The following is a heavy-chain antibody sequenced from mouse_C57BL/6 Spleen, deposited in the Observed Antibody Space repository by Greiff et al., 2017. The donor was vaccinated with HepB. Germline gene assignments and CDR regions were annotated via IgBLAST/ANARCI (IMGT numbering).Heavy chain of an antibody. Sequence: EVMLVESGGDLVKPGGSLKLSCAASGFTFSSYGMSWVRQTPDKRLEWVATISSGGSYTYYPDSVKGRFTISRDNAKNTLYLQMSSLKSEDTAMYYCARHGPYFDYWGQGTTLTVSS. CDR3: ARHGPYFDY. J-gene: IGHJ2*01. V-gene: IGHV5-6*01. CDR1: GFTFSSYG. CDR2: ISSGGSYT.